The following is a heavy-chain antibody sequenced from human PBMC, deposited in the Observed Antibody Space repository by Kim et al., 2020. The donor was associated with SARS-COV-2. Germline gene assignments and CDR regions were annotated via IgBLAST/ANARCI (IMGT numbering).Heavy chain of an antibody. CDR3: ARLSLGNFDWYYYYYGMDV. V-gene: IGHV1-18*01. CDR2: ISAYNGNT. J-gene: IGHJ6*02. Sequence: ASVKVSCKASGYTFTSYGISWVRQAPGQGLEWMGWISAYNGNTNYAQKLQGRVTMTTDTSTSTAYMELRSLRSDDTAVYYCARLSLGNFDWYYYYYGMDVWGQGTTVTVSS. D-gene: IGHD3-9*01. CDR1: GYTFTSYG.